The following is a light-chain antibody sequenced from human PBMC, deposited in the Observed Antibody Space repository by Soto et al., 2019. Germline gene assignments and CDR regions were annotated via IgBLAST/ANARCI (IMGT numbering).Light chain of an antibody. CDR2: DAY. J-gene: IGKJ4*01. CDR3: QQYESYSPLT. V-gene: IGKV1-5*01. CDR1: QSIRSW. Sequence: DIQMTQSPSILSASVGDRVTITCRASQSIRSWLAWYQQKPGKAPKLLIYDAYSLESGVPSRFSGRRSGTEFTLNIAGLQPEDFANYYCQQYESYSPLTLGGGTNVDIK.